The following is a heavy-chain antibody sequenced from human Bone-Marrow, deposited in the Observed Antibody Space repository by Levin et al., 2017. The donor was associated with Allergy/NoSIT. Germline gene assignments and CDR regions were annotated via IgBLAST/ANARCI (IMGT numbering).Heavy chain of an antibody. Sequence: GGSLRLSCKASGYTFTSYGISWVRQAPGQGLEWMGWISAYNGNTNYAQKLQGRVTMTTDTSTSTAYMELRSLRSDDTAVYYCARDVRKLWYPAGRPYFDYWGQGTLVTVSS. CDR1: GYTFTSYG. J-gene: IGHJ4*02. CDR2: ISAYNGNT. D-gene: IGHD5-18*01. V-gene: IGHV1-18*01. CDR3: ARDVRKLWYPAGRPYFDY.